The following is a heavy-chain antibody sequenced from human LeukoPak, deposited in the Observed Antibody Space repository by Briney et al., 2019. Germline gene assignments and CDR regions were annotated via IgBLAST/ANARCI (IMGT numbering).Heavy chain of an antibody. D-gene: IGHD3-10*01. J-gene: IGHJ4*02. V-gene: IGHV3-9*01. Sequence: PGGSLRLSCAASGFTFDDYAMHWVRQAPGKGLEWVSGISWNSGSIGYADSVKGRFTVSRDNAKNSLYLQMNSLRAEDTALYYCAKDFYYGSGSPHGFDYWGQGTLVTVSS. CDR3: AKDFYYGSGSPHGFDY. CDR2: ISWNSGSI. CDR1: GFTFDDYA.